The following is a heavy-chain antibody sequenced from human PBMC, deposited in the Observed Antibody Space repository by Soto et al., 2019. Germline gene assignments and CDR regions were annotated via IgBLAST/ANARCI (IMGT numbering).Heavy chain of an antibody. CDR3: ARECAY. V-gene: IGHV4-61*01. Sequence: QVQLQESGPGLVKPSETLSLTCTVSGGSVSSGNFYWNWIRQPPGKGLEWFGLKYYSGYSNYNPSLKSRVTISVDTSKNQFSLKLSSVTAADTAVYYCARECAYWGQGTMVAVSS. J-gene: IGHJ4*02. CDR2: KYYSGYS. CDR1: GGSVSSGNFY.